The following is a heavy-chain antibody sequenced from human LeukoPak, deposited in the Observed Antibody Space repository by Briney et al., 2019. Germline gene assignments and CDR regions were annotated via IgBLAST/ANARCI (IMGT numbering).Heavy chain of an antibody. D-gene: IGHD3-3*01. CDR1: GYTFTSYA. CDR3: ARGHTGRSPGYYDFWSGYYTAWFDP. J-gene: IGHJ5*02. CDR2: INAGNGNT. V-gene: IGHV1-3*01. Sequence: GASVKVSCKASGYTFTSYAMHWVRQAPGQRLEWMGWINAGNGNTKYSQKFQGRVTITRDTSASTAYVELSSLRSEDTAVYYCARGHTGRSPGYYDFWSGYYTAWFDPWGQGTLVTVSS.